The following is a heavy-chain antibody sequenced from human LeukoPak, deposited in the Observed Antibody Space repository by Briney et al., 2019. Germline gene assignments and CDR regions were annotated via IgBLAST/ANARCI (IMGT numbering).Heavy chain of an antibody. CDR2: ISSTSSYI. J-gene: IGHJ6*04. D-gene: IGHD2-15*01. Sequence: PGGSLRLSCAASGFTFSGYSVNWVRQAPGKGLEWVSSISSTSSYIYYADSVKGRFTISRDNAKNSLYLQMNSLRAEDTAVYYCARVGGTICSGGSCYSGYGMDVWGKGTTVTVSS. CDR3: ARVGGTICSGGSCYSGYGMDV. V-gene: IGHV3-21*01. CDR1: GFTFSGYS.